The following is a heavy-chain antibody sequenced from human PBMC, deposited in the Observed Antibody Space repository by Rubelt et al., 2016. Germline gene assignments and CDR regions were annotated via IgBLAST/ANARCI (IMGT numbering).Heavy chain of an antibody. V-gene: IGHV4-61*01. CDR1: GGSVSSGSYY. Sequence: QVQLQESGPGLVKPSETLSLTCTVSGGSVSSGSYYWSWIRQPPGKGLEWIGYIYYSGSTNYNPSLNGRVTISVDTSKNQFSLKLSSVTAADTAVYYCARVAPDCSGGSCYSDYWGQGTLVTVSS. CDR2: IYYSGST. D-gene: IGHD2-15*01. CDR3: ARVAPDCSGGSCYSDY. J-gene: IGHJ4*02.